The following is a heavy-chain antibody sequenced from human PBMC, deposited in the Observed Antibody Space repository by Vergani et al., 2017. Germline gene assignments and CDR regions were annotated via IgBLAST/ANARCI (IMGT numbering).Heavy chain of an antibody. Sequence: QVQLQESGPGLVKPSETLSLTCTVSGGSISSYYWSWIRQPPGKGLEWIGYIYYSGSTNYNPSLKSRVTISVDTSKNQFSLKLSSVTAADTAVYYRARGRYYWYFDLWGRGTLVTVSS. V-gene: IGHV4-59*01. CDR1: GGSISSYY. CDR2: IYYSGST. J-gene: IGHJ2*01. CDR3: ARGRYYWYFDL.